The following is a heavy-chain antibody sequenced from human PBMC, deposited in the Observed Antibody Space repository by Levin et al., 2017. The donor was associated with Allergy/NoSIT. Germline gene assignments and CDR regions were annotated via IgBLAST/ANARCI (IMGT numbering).Heavy chain of an antibody. J-gene: IGHJ4*02. V-gene: IGHV4-4*07. D-gene: IGHD3-3*01. Sequence: NSSETLSLTCTVSGDSFSSYFWTWIRQPAGKGLEWIGHIYPTGSANYNPSLKSRGSMSVDMSKNQFSLKLTSVTAADTAVYYCARGTDYDFRSVSVTFDHWGQGTLVTVSS. CDR2: IYPTGSA. CDR1: GDSFSSYF. CDR3: ARGTDYDFRSVSVTFDH.